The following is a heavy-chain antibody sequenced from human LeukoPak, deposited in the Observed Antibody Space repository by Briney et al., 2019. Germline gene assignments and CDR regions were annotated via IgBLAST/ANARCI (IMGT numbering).Heavy chain of an antibody. J-gene: IGHJ4*02. D-gene: IGHD6-19*01. CDR1: GGAISSGGYY. CDR3: ARGISSGWSRAVGY. V-gene: IGHV4-61*08. CDR2: ISYSGST. Sequence: SETLSLTCIVSGGAISSGGYYWTWIRQHPGKGLEWIGYISYSGSTNYNPSLKSRVTISVDTSKNQFSLKLSSVTAADTAVYYCARGISSGWSRAVGYWGQGTLVTVSS.